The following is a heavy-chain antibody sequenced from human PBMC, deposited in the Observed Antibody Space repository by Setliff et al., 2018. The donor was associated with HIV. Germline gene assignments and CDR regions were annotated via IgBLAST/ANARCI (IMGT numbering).Heavy chain of an antibody. CDR2: IHYSGST. V-gene: IGHV4-31*02. J-gene: IGHJ4*02. CDR3: ARAHRDFWSGYCPFDY. CDR1: GDSISSGSYY. D-gene: IGHD3-3*01. Sequence: TLSLTCTVSGDSISSGSYYWSWIRQHPGKGLEWIGYIHYSGSTHYNPSLDSRLTISVDTSQNRFSLKLSSVTAADTAVYFCARAHRDFWSGYCPFDYWGQGTLVTVSS.